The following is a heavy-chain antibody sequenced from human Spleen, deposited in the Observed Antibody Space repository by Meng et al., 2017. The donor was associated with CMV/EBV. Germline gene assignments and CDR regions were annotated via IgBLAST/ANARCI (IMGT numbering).Heavy chain of an antibody. CDR1: GGSISSSRYY. J-gene: IGHJ4*02. CDR3: ARQSFLPTRDY. CDR2: IYYSGST. Sequence: GSLRLSCIVSGGSISSSRYYWGWIRQPPGKGLEWIGNIYYSGSTYYGPSLKNRVTMSVDSFKNQFSLKVKSVTAADTAVYYCARQSFLPTRDYWGQGTLVTVS. V-gene: IGHV4-39*01.